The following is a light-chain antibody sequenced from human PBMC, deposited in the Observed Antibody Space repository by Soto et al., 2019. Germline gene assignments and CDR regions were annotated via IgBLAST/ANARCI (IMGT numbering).Light chain of an antibody. J-gene: IGKJ1*01. CDR1: QSLSSN. V-gene: IGKV3-11*01. CDR2: DSS. Sequence: IVLTQSPATLSLSPGERATLSCRSSQSLSSNFLAWYQQKPGQPPRLLIYDSSNRATGIPARFSGSGSGTDFTLTISSLEPEDFAVYYCQQRSNWPPWTFGQGTKVDIK. CDR3: QQRSNWPPWT.